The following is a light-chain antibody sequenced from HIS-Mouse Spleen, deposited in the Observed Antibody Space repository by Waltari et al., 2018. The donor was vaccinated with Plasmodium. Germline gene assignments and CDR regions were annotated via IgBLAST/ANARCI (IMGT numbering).Light chain of an antibody. CDR2: AAS. J-gene: IGKJ1*01. Sequence: DIQMTQSPSSLSASVGDRVIITCRASQGISNYLAWYQQKPGKVHKLLIYAASTLQSGVPSRFSGSGSGTDFTLTISSLQPEDVATYYCQKYNSAPWTFGQGTKVEIK. V-gene: IGKV1-27*01. CDR3: QKYNSAPWT. CDR1: QGISNY.